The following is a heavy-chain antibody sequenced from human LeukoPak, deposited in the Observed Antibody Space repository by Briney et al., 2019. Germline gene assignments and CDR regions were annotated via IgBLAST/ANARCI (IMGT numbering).Heavy chain of an antibody. CDR3: ARDHGGYETEFYFDH. V-gene: IGHV1-18*01. J-gene: IGHJ4*02. CDR1: GHTFRRYS. CDR2: ISCYNGDT. D-gene: IGHD5-12*01. Sequence: ASVKVSCKASGHTFRRYSISWVRQAPGQGLEWMGWISCYNGDTHYAQNLQGRITLTTDSSTNTAYMELRSLRSDDTAVYFCARDHGGYETEFYFDHWAQGTLVTVSS.